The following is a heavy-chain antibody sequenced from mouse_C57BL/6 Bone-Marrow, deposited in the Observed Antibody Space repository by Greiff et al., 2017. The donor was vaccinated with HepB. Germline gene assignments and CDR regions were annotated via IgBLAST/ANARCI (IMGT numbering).Heavy chain of an antibody. Sequence: EVMLVESGGGLVQPGGSLKLSCAASGFTFSDYGMAWVRQAPRKGPEWVAFISNLAYSIYYADTVTGRFTISRENAKNTLYLEMSSLRSEDTAMYYCARRYYYGSSYFWYFDVWGTGTTVTVSS. CDR3: ARRYYYGSSYFWYFDV. V-gene: IGHV5-15*01. D-gene: IGHD1-1*01. J-gene: IGHJ1*03. CDR1: GFTFSDYG. CDR2: ISNLAYSI.